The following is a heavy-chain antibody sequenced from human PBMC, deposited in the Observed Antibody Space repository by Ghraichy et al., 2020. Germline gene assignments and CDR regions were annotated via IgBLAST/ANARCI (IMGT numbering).Heavy chain of an antibody. J-gene: IGHJ2*01. D-gene: IGHD3-10*01. CDR1: GFTFSSYG. CDR3: AKDSDPLRAGWYFDL. Sequence: GGSLRLSCAASGFTFSSYGMHWVRQAPGKGLEWVAFIRYDGSNKYYADSVKGRFTISRDNSKNTLYLQMNSLRAEDTAVYYCAKDSDPLRAGWYFDLWGRGTLVTVSS. V-gene: IGHV3-30*02. CDR2: IRYDGSNK.